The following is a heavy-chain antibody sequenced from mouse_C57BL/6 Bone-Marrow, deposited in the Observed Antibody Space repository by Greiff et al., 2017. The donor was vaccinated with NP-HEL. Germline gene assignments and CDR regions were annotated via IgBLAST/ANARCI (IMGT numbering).Heavy chain of an antibody. V-gene: IGHV1-19*01. J-gene: IGHJ2*01. D-gene: IGHD1-1*01. CDR1: GYTFTDYY. CDR2: INPYNGGT. Sequence: DVQLQESGPVLVKPGASVKMSCKASGYTFTDYYMNWVKQSHGKSLEWIGVINPYNGGTSYNQKFKGKATLTVDKSSSTAYMELNSLTSEDSAVYYCARDYGSSNRDYWGQGTTLTVSS. CDR3: ARDYGSSNRDY.